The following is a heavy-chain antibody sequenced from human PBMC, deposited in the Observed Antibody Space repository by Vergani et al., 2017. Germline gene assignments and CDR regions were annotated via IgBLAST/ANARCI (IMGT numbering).Heavy chain of an antibody. CDR1: GFTFSSYA. Sequence: EVQLLESGGGLVQPGGSLRLSCAASGFTFSSYAMSWVRQAPGKGLEWVSAISGSGGSTYYADSVEGRFTISRDNSKNPLYWQMNSLRAEETAVYYCAKVGGGVRLGDYGDYAEPDYWGQGTLVTVSS. CDR3: AKVGGGVRLGDYGDYAEPDY. J-gene: IGHJ4*02. D-gene: IGHD4-17*01. V-gene: IGHV3-23*01. CDR2: ISGSGGST.